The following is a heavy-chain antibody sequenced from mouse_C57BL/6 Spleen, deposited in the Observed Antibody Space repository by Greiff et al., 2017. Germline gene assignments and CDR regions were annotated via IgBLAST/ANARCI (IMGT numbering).Heavy chain of an antibody. CDR1: GFTFSDYG. Sequence: EVKLMESGGGLVKPGGSLKLSCAASGFTFSDYGMHWVRQAPEKGLEWVAYISSGSSTIYYADTVKGRFTISRDNAKNTLFLQMTSLRSEDTAMYYCARSGDYAMDYWGQGTSATVSS. CDR2: ISSGSSTI. CDR3: ARSGDYAMDY. V-gene: IGHV5-17*01. D-gene: IGHD4-1*01. J-gene: IGHJ4*01.